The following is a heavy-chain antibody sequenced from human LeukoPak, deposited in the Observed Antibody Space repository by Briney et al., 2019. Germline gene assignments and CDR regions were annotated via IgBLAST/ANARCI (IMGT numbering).Heavy chain of an antibody. J-gene: IGHJ3*02. CDR3: ARGYSNYGGAFDI. Sequence: ASVKVSCKASGYTFTGYYMHWVRQAPGQGLEWMGWINPNSGGTNYAQKFQGRVTMTRDTSISTAYMELSRLRSDDTAVYYCARGYSNYGGAFDIWGQGTVVTVSS. CDR2: INPNSGGT. V-gene: IGHV1-2*02. D-gene: IGHD4-11*01. CDR1: GYTFTGYY.